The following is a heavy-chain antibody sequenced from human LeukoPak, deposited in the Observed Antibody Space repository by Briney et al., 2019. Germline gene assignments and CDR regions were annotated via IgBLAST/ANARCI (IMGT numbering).Heavy chain of an antibody. J-gene: IGHJ5*02. Sequence: GASVKVSCKASGYTFTGYYMHWVRQAPGQGLEWMGWINPNSGGTNYAQKFQGRVTMTRDTSISTAYMELSRLRSDDTAVYYCARVVGVVITDWFDPWGQGTLVTVSS. CDR2: INPNSGGT. D-gene: IGHD3-22*01. V-gene: IGHV1-2*02. CDR1: GYTFTGYY. CDR3: ARVVGVVITDWFDP.